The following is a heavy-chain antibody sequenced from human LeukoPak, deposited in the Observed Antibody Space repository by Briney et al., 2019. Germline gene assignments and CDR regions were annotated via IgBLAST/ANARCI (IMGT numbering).Heavy chain of an antibody. Sequence: SETLSLTRTVSGGSISSGGYYWSWIRQHPGKGLEWIGYTYYSGSTYYNPSLKSRVTISVDTSKNQFSLKLSSVTAADTAVYYCARDYGDARFDYWGQGTLVTVSS. CDR3: ARDYGDARFDY. D-gene: IGHD4-17*01. CDR2: TYYSGST. J-gene: IGHJ4*02. CDR1: GGSISSGGYY. V-gene: IGHV4-31*03.